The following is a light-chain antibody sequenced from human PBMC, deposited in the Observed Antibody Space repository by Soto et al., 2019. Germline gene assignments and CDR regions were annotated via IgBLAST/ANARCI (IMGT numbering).Light chain of an antibody. Sequence: QPVLTQPRSVSGSPGQSVTISCTGTSSDVGGYNCVSWYQQHPGKAPKLMIYDVNKRPSGVPDRFSGSKSGNTASLTISGLQTEDEADYYCCSYAGTYTFVVFGGGTQLTVL. CDR3: CSYAGTYTFVV. J-gene: IGLJ2*01. CDR1: SSDVGGYNC. V-gene: IGLV2-11*01. CDR2: DVN.